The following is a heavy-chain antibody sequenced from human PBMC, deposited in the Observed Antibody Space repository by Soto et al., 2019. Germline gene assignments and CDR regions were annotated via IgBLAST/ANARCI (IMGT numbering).Heavy chain of an antibody. CDR1: GFTFSSYA. J-gene: IGHJ4*02. CDR2: ISGSGGST. CDR3: ARGRDSGLYYFDY. D-gene: IGHD2-21*01. V-gene: IGHV3-23*01. Sequence: GGSLRLSCAASGFTFSSYAMSWVRQAPGKGLEWVSAISGSGGSTYSPGSVKGRFTISRENAKNSLYLQMNSLRVDDTAVYYCARGRDSGLYYFDYWGQGTLVTVSS.